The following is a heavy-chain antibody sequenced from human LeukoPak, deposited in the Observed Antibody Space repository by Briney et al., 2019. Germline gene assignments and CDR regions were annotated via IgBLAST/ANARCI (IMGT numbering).Heavy chain of an antibody. Sequence: GRSLRLSCAASGFTFSSYGMHWVRQAPGKGLEWVAVISYDGSNKYYADSVKGRFTISRDNSKNTLYLQMNSLRAEDTAVYYCAKDVPTAYFDYWGQGTLVTASS. CDR1: GFTFSSYG. CDR3: AKDVPTAYFDY. D-gene: IGHD1-1*01. V-gene: IGHV3-30*18. J-gene: IGHJ4*02. CDR2: ISYDGSNK.